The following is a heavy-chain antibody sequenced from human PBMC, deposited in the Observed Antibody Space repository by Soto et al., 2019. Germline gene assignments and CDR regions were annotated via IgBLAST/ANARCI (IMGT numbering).Heavy chain of an antibody. V-gene: IGHV3-73*02. Sequence: EVQLVESGGGLVQPGGSLKLSCAASGFTFSDSAMHWVRQASGKGLEWVGRIRSKANSYATAYTASVTGRFTISRDDSKNTAYPQMNSLKTDDTAIYYCTRILESRQVGVEGLADYWGQGTLVTVSS. J-gene: IGHJ4*02. CDR2: IRSKANSYAT. CDR3: TRILESRQVGVEGLADY. CDR1: GFTFSDSA.